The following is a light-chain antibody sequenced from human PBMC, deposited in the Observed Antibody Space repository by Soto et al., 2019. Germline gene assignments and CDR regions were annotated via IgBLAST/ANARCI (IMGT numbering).Light chain of an antibody. V-gene: IGKV1-5*03. J-gene: IGKJ1*01. CDR2: KAS. CDR3: QQYNNYWT. Sequence: DIQMTQSPSTLSASVGDRVTITCRASQSISSWLAWYQQKPGKAPKLLIYKASSLESGVPSRFSGSGSGTEFTLTISSLQPDDFATDYCQQYNNYWTFGQGPKVEIK. CDR1: QSISSW.